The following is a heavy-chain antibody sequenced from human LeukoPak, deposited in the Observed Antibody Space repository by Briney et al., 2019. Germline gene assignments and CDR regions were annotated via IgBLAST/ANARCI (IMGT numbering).Heavy chain of an antibody. J-gene: IGHJ5*02. D-gene: IGHD3-16*02. V-gene: IGHV4-34*01. CDR2: INHSGST. CDR3: ARVGNYYDYVWGSYRYSINWFDP. Sequence: SETLSLTCTVSGGSISTYYWSWIRQPPGKGLGWIGEINHSGSTNYNPSLKSRVTISVDTSKNQFSLKLSSVTAADTAVYYCARVGNYYDYVWGSYRYSINWFDPWGQGTLVTVSS. CDR1: GGSISTYY.